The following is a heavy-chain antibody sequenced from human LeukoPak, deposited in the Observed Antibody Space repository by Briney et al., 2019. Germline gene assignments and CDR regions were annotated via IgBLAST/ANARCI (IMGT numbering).Heavy chain of an antibody. D-gene: IGHD3-10*01. CDR1: GGSFSGYY. J-gene: IGHJ4*02. CDR2: INHSGST. Sequence: SETLSLTCAVYGGSFSGYYWSWIRQPPGKGLEWSGEINHSGSTNYNPSLKSRVTISVDTSKNQFSLKLSSVTAADTAVYYCARRITMVRGVIITYYFDYWGQGTLVTVSS. CDR3: ARRITMVRGVIITYYFDY. V-gene: IGHV4-34*01.